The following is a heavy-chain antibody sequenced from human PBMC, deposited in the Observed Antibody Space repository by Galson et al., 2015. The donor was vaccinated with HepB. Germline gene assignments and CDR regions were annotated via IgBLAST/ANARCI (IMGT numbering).Heavy chain of an antibody. J-gene: IGHJ3*01. Sequence: SLRLSCAASGFTFNNYEMNWIRQAPGKGLEWLSYITGDSNTIFYADSVKGRFTISRDKAKNSLYLQMNSLRVEDTAVYYCARDLRAFYDYIWGSYGAFDLWGQGTMVTVSS. CDR2: ITGDSNTI. D-gene: IGHD3-16*01. CDR3: ARDLRAFYDYIWGSYGAFDL. CDR1: GFTFNNYE. V-gene: IGHV3-48*03.